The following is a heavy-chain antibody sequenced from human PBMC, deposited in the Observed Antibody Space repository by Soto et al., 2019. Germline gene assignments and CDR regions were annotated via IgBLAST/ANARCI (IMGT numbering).Heavy chain of an antibody. CDR3: ARLTVSRGFAY. CDR2: IYYSGST. CDR1: GGSISSTSYY. D-gene: IGHD4-17*01. J-gene: IGHJ4*02. Sequence: QLQLQESGPGLAKPPETLSLICTVSGGSISSTSYYWGWIRQPPGKGLEWIGNIYYSGSTSYNSSLKSRVTISVDASKNQFSLKLSSVTAADTALYYCARLTVSRGFAYWGQGTLVSVSS. V-gene: IGHV4-39*01.